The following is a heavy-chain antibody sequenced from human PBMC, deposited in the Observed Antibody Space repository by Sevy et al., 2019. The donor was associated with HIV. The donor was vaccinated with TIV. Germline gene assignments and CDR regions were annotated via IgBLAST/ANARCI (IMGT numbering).Heavy chain of an antibody. D-gene: IGHD3-10*01. CDR3: TSARSSSLLWFGESFHFDY. CDR2: IRSKAYGGTT. Sequence: GGSLRLSCTASGFTFGDYAMSWFRQAPGKGLEWVGFIRSKAYGGTTEYAASVKGRFTISRDDSKSIAYLQMNSLKTEDTAVYYCTSARSSSLLWFGESFHFDYWGQGTLVTVSS. V-gene: IGHV3-49*03. J-gene: IGHJ4*02. CDR1: GFTFGDYA.